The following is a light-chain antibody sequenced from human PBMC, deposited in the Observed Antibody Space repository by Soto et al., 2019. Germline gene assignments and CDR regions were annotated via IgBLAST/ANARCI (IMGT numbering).Light chain of an antibody. J-gene: IGLJ1*01. CDR1: SSDVGGYNF. CDR2: DVN. Sequence: QSVLTQPASVSGSPGQSITISCTGTSSDVGGYNFVSWYQHHPGKAPKLIIYDVNNRPSGVSNRFSGSKSGNTASLTISGLQAEDEADYYCTSYAGSSTYVFGTGTKVTVL. V-gene: IGLV2-14*03. CDR3: TSYAGSSTYV.